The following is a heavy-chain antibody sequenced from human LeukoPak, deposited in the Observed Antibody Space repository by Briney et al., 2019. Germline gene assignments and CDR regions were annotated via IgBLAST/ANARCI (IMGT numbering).Heavy chain of an antibody. D-gene: IGHD3-3*01. V-gene: IGHV3-30*18. Sequence: GRSLRLSCAASGFTFSTYGMHWVRQAPGKGLELVALISYDGSNKYYADSVKGRFTVSRDNSKNSLYLQMHRPRAGDTAGDYCAKDLGALDVWGQGTTVTVSS. CDR1: GFTFSTYG. CDR2: ISYDGSNK. J-gene: IGHJ6*02. CDR3: AKDLGALDV.